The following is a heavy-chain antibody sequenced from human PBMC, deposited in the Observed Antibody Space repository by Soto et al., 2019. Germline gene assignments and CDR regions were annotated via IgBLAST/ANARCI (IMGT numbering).Heavy chain of an antibody. CDR1: GFSLTTSGVG. CDR3: AHRVLRTVFGLVTTTAIYFDF. CDR2: IYWDDDK. D-gene: IGHD3-3*01. J-gene: IGHJ4*02. Sequence: QITLNESGPTVVRPTETLTLTCRSSGFSLTTSGVGLGWIRQSPGKAPEWLALIYWDDDKRYSASLKIRLTITKETSKNQVVLTVSDLDPTDTATYYCAHRVLRTVFGLVTTTAIYFDFWGQGTPVAVSS. V-gene: IGHV2-5*02.